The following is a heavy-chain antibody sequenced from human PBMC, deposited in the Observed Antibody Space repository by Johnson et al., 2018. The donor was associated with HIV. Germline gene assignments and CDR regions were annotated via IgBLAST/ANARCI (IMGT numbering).Heavy chain of an antibody. J-gene: IGHJ3*02. D-gene: IGHD2-21*01. V-gene: IGHV3-7*03. CDR1: GFTFSDYY. CDR3: ARSIVVEGDDAFDI. Sequence: VQLVESGGGLVQPGGSLRLSCAASGFTFSDYYMSWIRQAPGKGLEWVANIKQDGSEKYYVDSVKGRFTISRDNAKNSLYLQMNSLRAEDTAVYYCARSIVVEGDDAFDIWDQGTMVTVSS. CDR2: IKQDGSEK.